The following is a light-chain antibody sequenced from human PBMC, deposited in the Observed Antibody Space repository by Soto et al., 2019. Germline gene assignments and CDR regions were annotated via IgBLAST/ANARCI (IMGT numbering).Light chain of an antibody. CDR3: QVSAV. CDR1: NIVSKS. V-gene: IGLV3-21*01. CDR2: YDR. Sequence: SYELTQPPSVSVAPGETARITCGGNNIVSKSVHWYQQIPGQAPLLVIYYDRDRPSGIPERFSGSNSGNTATLTISRVEAGDEADYSGQVSAVFGGGIKLTVL. J-gene: IGLJ2*01.